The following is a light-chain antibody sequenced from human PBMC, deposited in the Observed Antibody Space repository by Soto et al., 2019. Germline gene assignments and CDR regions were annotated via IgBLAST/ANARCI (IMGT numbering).Light chain of an antibody. CDR3: LLSYSDARI. J-gene: IGLJ2*01. CDR1: TGTVTSGHY. V-gene: IGLV7-46*01. CDR2: DAF. Sequence: QAVVTHEPSLTVSPGGTVTLTCGSSTGTVTSGHYPYWFHQKPGQAPKTLIYDAFYRHSWTPARFSGSLLGGKAALTLSGAQPEDEADYYCLLSYSDARIFGGGTKVTVL.